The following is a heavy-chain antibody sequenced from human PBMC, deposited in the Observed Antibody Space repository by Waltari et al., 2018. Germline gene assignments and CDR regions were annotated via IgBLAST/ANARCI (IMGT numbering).Heavy chain of an antibody. CDR2: RKQDGSEK. Sequence: EVQLVESGGGLVQPGGSLRLSCVASGFIFSSYWMSWVRQAPGKGLVWVANRKQDGSEKYYVDSVKGRFTISRDNAKNSLYLQMNSLRAEDTAVYYCARDRPHDYWGQGTLVTVSS. J-gene: IGHJ4*02. CDR1: GFIFSSYW. V-gene: IGHV3-7*01. CDR3: ARDRPHDY.